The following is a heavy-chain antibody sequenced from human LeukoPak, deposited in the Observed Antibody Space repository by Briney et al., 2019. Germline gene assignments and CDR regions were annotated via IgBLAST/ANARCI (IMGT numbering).Heavy chain of an antibody. J-gene: IGHJ4*02. CDR3: ARAGRDGYNFGY. D-gene: IGHD5-24*01. V-gene: IGHV4-34*01. Sequence: PSETLSLTCAVCGGSFSGYYWSWIRQPPGKGLEWIGEINHSGSTNYNPSLKSRVTISVDTSKNQFSLKLSSVTAADTAVYYCARAGRDGYNFGYWGQGTLVTVSS. CDR1: GGSFSGYY. CDR2: INHSGST.